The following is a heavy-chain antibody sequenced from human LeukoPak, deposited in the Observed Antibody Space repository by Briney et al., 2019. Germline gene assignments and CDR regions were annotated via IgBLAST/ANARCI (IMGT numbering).Heavy chain of an antibody. CDR2: IKQDGSDI. V-gene: IGHV3-7*01. CDR1: GFTFSSFY. Sequence: GGSLRLSCAASGFTFSSFYMTWVRQAPGKGLEWVATIKQDGSDIHYVDSVKGRFIISRDNAKNSLYLQMNSLRAEDTAVYYCARTTILDYWGQGTLVTVSS. D-gene: IGHD4-17*01. J-gene: IGHJ4*02. CDR3: ARTTILDY.